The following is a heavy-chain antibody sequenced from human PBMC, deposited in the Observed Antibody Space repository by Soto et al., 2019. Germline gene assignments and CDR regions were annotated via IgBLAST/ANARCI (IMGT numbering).Heavy chain of an antibody. V-gene: IGHV3-23*01. CDR1: GFIFSNYA. Sequence: EVQVLESGGGLVQPGGSLRLSCAASGFIFSNYAMSWVRQAPGKGLELVSAISGSGGSTYYADSVKGRFTISRDNSKNTLFLQMNSLRAEDTAVYYCAKEGRVGRYCSATSYPDSNWFDPWGQGTLVTFSS. D-gene: IGHD2-2*01. J-gene: IGHJ5*02. CDR2: ISGSGGST. CDR3: AKEGRVGRYCSATSYPDSNWFDP.